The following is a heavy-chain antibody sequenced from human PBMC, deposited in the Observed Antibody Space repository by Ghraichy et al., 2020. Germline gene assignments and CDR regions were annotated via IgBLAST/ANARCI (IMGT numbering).Heavy chain of an antibody. D-gene: IGHD7-27*01. CDR2: SYHSGSI. V-gene: IGHV4-59*01. CDR3: ARDRELGH. Sequence: SETLSLTCTVSGDSISNYFWSWIRQPPGKGLEWIGYSYHSGSIDYNPSLKSRVTISVDTSKNRFSLRLSPVTAADTAVYYCARDRELGHCGQGTLVTVSS. J-gene: IGHJ4*02. CDR1: GDSISNYF.